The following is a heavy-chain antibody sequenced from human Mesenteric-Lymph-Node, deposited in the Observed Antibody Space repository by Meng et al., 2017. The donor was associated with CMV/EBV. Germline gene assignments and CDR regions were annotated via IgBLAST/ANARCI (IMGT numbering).Heavy chain of an antibody. J-gene: IGHJ4*02. Sequence: GESLKISCAASGFTFSSYGMHWVRQAPGKGLEWVAFIRYDGSNKYYADSVKGRFTISRDNSKNTLYLQMNSLRAEDTAVYYCAKDSGGPFWSGYYDYWGQGTLVTVSS. CDR3: AKDSGGPFWSGYYDY. D-gene: IGHD3-3*01. V-gene: IGHV3-30*02. CDR2: IRYDGSNK. CDR1: GFTFSSYG.